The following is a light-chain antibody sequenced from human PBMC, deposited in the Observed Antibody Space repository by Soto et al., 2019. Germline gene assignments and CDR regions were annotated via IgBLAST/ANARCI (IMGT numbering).Light chain of an antibody. CDR1: SSDVGGYNF. CDR3: SSYTSSSTVI. CDR2: DVR. V-gene: IGLV2-14*03. J-gene: IGLJ2*01. Sequence: QSALTQPASVSGSPGQSITLSCTGTSSDVGGYNFVSWYQQHPGKAPKFIIYDVRNRPSGVSNRFSGSRSGNTASLTISGLHAEDEADYYCSSYTSSSTVIFGGGTKLTVL.